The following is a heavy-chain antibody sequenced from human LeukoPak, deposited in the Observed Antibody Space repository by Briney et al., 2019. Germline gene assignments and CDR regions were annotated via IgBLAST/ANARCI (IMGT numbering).Heavy chain of an antibody. D-gene: IGHD2-2*02. CDR1: GYSISSGYY. V-gene: IGHV4-38-2*01. CDR2: IYHSGST. Sequence: PSETLSLTCAVSGYSISSGYYWGRIRQPPGKGLEWIGSIYHSGSTYYNPSLKSRVTISVDTSKNQFSLKLSSVTAADTAVYYCARRHGMGYCSSTSCYNNWFDPWGQGTLVTVSS. J-gene: IGHJ5*02. CDR3: ARRHGMGYCSSTSCYNNWFDP.